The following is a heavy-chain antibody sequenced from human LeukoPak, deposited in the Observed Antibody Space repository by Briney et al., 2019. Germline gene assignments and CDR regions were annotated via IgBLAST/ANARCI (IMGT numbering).Heavy chain of an antibody. CDR1: GGSISCDGYS. CDR3: ARYQDSSGYYYDY. Sequence: SETLSLTCAVSGGSISCDGYSWSWIRQPPGKGLEWIGYIYHSGSTYYNPSLKNRVTISVDRSKNQFSLKLTSVTAADTAVYYCARYQDSSGYYYDYWGQGTLVTVSS. V-gene: IGHV4-30-2*01. J-gene: IGHJ4*02. CDR2: IYHSGST. D-gene: IGHD3-22*01.